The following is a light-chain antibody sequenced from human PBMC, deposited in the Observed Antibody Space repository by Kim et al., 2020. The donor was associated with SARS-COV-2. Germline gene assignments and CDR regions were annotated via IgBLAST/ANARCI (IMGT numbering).Light chain of an antibody. CDR1: SSDVGGHKY. V-gene: IGLV2-8*01. J-gene: IGLJ3*02. Sequence: SVSIACPGTSSDVGGHKYVSRYQQHPGRAPKLMIYEVSKRPSGGPDRFSGCKSGNTTSLTVTGLQAEGEADYYCSSYAGSNNFGVFGGGTQRTVL. CDR3: SSYAGSNNFGV. CDR2: EVS.